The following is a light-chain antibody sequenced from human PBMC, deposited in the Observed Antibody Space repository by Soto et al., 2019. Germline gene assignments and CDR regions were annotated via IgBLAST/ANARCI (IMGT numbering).Light chain of an antibody. CDR1: QSISTW. CDR2: DAS. J-gene: IGKJ1*01. V-gene: IGKV1-5*01. CDR3: QQHNSHST. Sequence: DIQMTQSPSTLSASVGYRFTITCRASQSISTWLAWYQQKPGKAPKVLIYDASSLHSGVPSRFSGSGSGTEFPLTISSMKSDDFATYYCQQHNSHSTFGPGTKVDIK.